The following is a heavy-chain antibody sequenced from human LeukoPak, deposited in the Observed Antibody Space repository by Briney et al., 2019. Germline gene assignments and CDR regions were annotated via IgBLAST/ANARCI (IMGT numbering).Heavy chain of an antibody. V-gene: IGHV3-53*01. CDR2: IYNDGRT. CDR1: GFIVSNKY. Sequence: GGSLRLSCAASGFIVSNKYMTWVRQAPGKGLEWVALIYNDGRTYYADSVKGRCAISRDNSKNTLYLQVNSLRVEDTAIYYCARGLFLSGYLDAFDMWGQGTVVSVSS. D-gene: IGHD3-3*01. CDR3: ARGLFLSGYLDAFDM. J-gene: IGHJ3*02.